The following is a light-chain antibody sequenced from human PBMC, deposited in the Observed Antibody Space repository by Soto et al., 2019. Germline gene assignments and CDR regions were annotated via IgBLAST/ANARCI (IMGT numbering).Light chain of an antibody. CDR3: VAWDDSLNSYVV. CDR2: SNN. V-gene: IGLV1-44*01. Sequence: QSVLTQPPSASGTPGQRVTISCSGSSSNIGSNTVNWYQQLPGTAPKLVIYSNNQRPSGVPDRFSGSKSGTSASLAISGLQSEDEADYSCVAWDDSLNSYVVFGGGTKVTVL. J-gene: IGLJ2*01. CDR1: SSNIGSNT.